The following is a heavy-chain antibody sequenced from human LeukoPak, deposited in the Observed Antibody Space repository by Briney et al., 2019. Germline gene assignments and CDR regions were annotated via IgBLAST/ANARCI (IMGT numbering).Heavy chain of an antibody. CDR1: GGSISSYY. CDR2: ICTSGST. Sequence: SETLSLTCTVSGGSISSYYWSWIRQPAGKGLEWIGRICTSGSTNYNPSLKSRVTMSVDTSKNQFSLKLSSVTAADTVVYYCASLRPDKRPLNWFDPWGQGTLVTVSS. J-gene: IGHJ5*02. V-gene: IGHV4-4*07. D-gene: IGHD1-14*01. CDR3: ASLRPDKRPLNWFDP.